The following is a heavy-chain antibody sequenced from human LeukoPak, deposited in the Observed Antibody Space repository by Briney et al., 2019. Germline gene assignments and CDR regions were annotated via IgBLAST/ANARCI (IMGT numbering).Heavy chain of an antibody. CDR1: GFSFSSYS. D-gene: IGHD3-10*01. J-gene: IGHJ4*02. CDR3: ARAGSHYYGSGSGFYFDY. V-gene: IGHV3-48*02. Sequence: GGPLRLSCAASGFSFSSYSMNWVRQAPGKGLEWVSYIRSSSSTIYYADSVKGRFTISRDNAKNSLYLQMNSLRDEDTAVYYCARAGSHYYGSGSGFYFDYWGQGTLVTVS. CDR2: IRSSSSTI.